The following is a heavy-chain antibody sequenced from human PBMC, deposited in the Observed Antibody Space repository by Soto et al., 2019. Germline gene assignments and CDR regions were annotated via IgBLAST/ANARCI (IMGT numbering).Heavy chain of an antibody. V-gene: IGHV3-23*01. CDR3: TKRATTVPTPGNYFDS. D-gene: IGHD1-1*01. CDR2: LTRGGTS. CDR1: GFTFSDYS. Sequence: GGSLRLSCAASGFTFSDYSMSWVRQTPERGLEWVSTLTRGGTSYYADSVQGRFTVSRDNSKNTVSLQMHSLRAEDTALYYCTKRATTVPTPGNYFDSWGQGTLVTVSS. J-gene: IGHJ4*02.